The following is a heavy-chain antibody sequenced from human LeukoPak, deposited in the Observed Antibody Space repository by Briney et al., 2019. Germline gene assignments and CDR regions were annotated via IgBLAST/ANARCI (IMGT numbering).Heavy chain of an antibody. CDR3: ARESETGYVNL. Sequence: SQTLSLTCAISGDNVSRFGAVWNWITQSPSRGLEWLGRTYYRSKWYHNYSVSMKSRITINPDTSKNQFSLQLSSVTPEDTALYYCARESETGYVNLWGQGTLVTVS. V-gene: IGHV6-1*01. D-gene: IGHD5-12*01. J-gene: IGHJ5*02. CDR1: GDNVSRFGAV. CDR2: TYYRSKWYH.